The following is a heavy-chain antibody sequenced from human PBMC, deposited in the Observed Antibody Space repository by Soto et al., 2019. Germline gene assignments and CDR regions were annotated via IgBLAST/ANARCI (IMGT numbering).Heavy chain of an antibody. V-gene: IGHV4-59*01. CDR2: IYYSGST. D-gene: IGHD3-22*01. J-gene: IGHJ4*02. Sequence: QVQLQESGPGLVKPSETLSLTCTVSGGSISSYYWSWIRQPPGNGLEWIGYIYYSGSTNYNPSLKSRVTISVDTSKNQFSLKLSSVTAADTAVYYCARGDYYDSSGLFDYWGQGTLVTVSS. CDR3: ARGDYYDSSGLFDY. CDR1: GGSISSYY.